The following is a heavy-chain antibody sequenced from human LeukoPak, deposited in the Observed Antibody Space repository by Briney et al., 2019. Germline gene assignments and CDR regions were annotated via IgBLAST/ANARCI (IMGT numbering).Heavy chain of an antibody. CDR3: ARGSGTSEGRSIDY. J-gene: IGHJ4*02. V-gene: IGHV3-48*03. CDR1: GFTFNIYE. CDR2: ISSTGGTT. D-gene: IGHD1-26*01. Sequence: PGGSLRLSCAASGFTFNIYEMNWVRPAPGKGLERVSYISSTGGTTYSAESVRGRFTIARDNAKNSLFLQMNSLRAEDTAVYYCARGSGTSEGRSIDYWGQGTLVTVSS.